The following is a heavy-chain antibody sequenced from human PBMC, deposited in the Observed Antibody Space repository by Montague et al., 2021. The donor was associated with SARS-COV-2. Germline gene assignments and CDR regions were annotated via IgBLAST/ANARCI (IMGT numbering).Heavy chain of an antibody. Sequence: TLSLTCTVSGGSISSGGYYWSWIRQHPGKGLEWIGYIYYSGSTYYNPSFKSRVTISVDTSKNQFSLKLSSVTAADTAVYYCARLTAGYCSGGSCYWGTGFDYWGQGTLVTVSS. CDR1: GGSISSGGYY. CDR3: ARLTAGYCSGGSCYWGTGFDY. V-gene: IGHV4-31*03. CDR2: IYYSGST. D-gene: IGHD2-15*01. J-gene: IGHJ4*02.